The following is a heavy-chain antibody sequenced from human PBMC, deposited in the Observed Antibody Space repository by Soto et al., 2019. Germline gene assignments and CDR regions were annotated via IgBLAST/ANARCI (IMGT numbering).Heavy chain of an antibody. CDR2: ISYDGSNK. Sequence: ESGGGVVQPGRSLRLSCAASGFTFSSYGMHWVRQAPGKGLEWVAVISYDGSNKYYADSVKGRFTISRDNSKNTLYLQMNSLRAEDTAVYYCAKLWGSSNGRVDAFDIWGQGTMVTVSS. D-gene: IGHD3-16*01. V-gene: IGHV3-30*18. CDR3: AKLWGSSNGRVDAFDI. J-gene: IGHJ3*02. CDR1: GFTFSSYG.